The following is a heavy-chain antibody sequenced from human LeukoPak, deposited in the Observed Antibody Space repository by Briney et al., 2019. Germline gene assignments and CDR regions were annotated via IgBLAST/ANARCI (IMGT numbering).Heavy chain of an antibody. J-gene: IGHJ4*02. D-gene: IGHD4-17*01. V-gene: IGHV4-4*07. CDR3: AREGNYGDYAASSDFDY. Sequence: SETLSLTCTVSGGSISSYYWSWIRQPAGKGLEWIGRIYTSGSTNYNPSLKSRVTMSVDTSKNQFSLKLSSVTAADTAVYYCAREGNYGDYAASSDFDYWGQGTLVTVSS. CDR2: IYTSGST. CDR1: GGSISSYY.